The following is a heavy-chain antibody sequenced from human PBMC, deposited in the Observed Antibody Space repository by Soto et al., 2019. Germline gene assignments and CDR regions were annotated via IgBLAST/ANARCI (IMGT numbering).Heavy chain of an antibody. CDR3: ARGGYCISAYCHPLH. J-gene: IGHJ4*02. CDR1: GFTFTIDA. D-gene: IGHD2-15*01. V-gene: IGHV3-30-3*01. Sequence: QVQLVESGGGVVQPGRSLRLSCAASGFTFTIDAMHWVRQAPGKGLEWVAIISYDGSNKYSADAVKGRFTISRDNSKSTLYLQMNSLRVEDTARYYCARGGYCISAYCHPLHWGQGTLVTVYS. CDR2: ISYDGSNK.